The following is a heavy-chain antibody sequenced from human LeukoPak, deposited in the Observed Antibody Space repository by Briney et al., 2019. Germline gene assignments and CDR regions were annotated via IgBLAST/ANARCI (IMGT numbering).Heavy chain of an antibody. CDR3: ARRPLPNRGYCSSTSCYKDYYYMDV. CDR2: INHSGST. V-gene: IGHV4-34*01. D-gene: IGHD2-2*02. CDR1: GGSFSGYY. Sequence: SETLSLTCAVYGGSFSGYYWSWIRQPPGKGLEWIGEINHSGSTNYNPSLKSRVTISVDTSKIQFSLKLSSVTAADTAVYYCARRPLPNRGYCSSTSCYKDYYYMDVWGKGTTVTVSS. J-gene: IGHJ6*03.